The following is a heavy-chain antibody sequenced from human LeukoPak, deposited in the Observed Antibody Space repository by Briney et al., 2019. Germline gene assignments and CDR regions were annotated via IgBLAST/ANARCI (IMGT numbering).Heavy chain of an antibody. V-gene: IGHV4-34*01. CDR2: INHSGST. J-gene: IGHJ4*02. D-gene: IGHD1-26*01. Sequence: PSETLSLTCAVYGGIFSGYYWSWIRQPPGKGLEWIGEINHSGSTNYNPSLKSRVTISVDTSKNQFSLKLSSVTAADTAVYYCASMAVGATLIRDPFDYWGQGTLVTVSS. CDR1: GGIFSGYY. CDR3: ASMAVGATLIRDPFDY.